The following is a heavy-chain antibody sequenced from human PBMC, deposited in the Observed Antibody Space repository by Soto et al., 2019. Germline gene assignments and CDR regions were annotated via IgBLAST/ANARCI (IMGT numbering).Heavy chain of an antibody. V-gene: IGHV3-30-3*01. CDR1: GFNFSTYA. Sequence: GGSLSLSCAASGFNFSTYAMHWVRQAPGKGLEWVAVISYDGSKKYYADSVKDRFTISRDNSTKTLSLQMNSLRPEDTAVYYCARDRQWLEKYYYYYGMDVWGQGTTVTVSS. CDR3: ARDRQWLEKYYYYYGMDV. D-gene: IGHD6-19*01. CDR2: ISYDGSKK. J-gene: IGHJ6*02.